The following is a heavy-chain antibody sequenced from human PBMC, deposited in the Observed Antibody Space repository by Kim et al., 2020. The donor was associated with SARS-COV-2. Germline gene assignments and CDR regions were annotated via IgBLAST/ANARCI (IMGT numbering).Heavy chain of an antibody. Sequence: GGSLRLSCAASGFTFSSYGMHWVRQAPGKGLEWVAVISYDGSNKYYADSVKGRFTISRDNSKNTLYLQMNSLRAEDTAVYYCAKDIVVVPAAMPEVGFLVGDYYYYYGMDVWGQGTTVTVSS. CDR3: AKDIVVVPAAMPEVGFLVGDYYYYYGMDV. CDR1: GFTFSSYG. CDR2: ISYDGSNK. V-gene: IGHV3-30*18. D-gene: IGHD2-2*01. J-gene: IGHJ6*02.